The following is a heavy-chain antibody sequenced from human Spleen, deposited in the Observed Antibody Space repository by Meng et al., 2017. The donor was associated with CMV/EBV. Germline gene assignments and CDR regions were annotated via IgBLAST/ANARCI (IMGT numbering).Heavy chain of an antibody. CDR1: GFRFHDYG. V-gene: IGHV3-9*01. CDR2: INWNSGAI. J-gene: IGHJ5*02. Sequence: GGSLRLSCAASGFRFHDYGMHWVRQAPGKGLEWVSGINWNSGAIGYADSVKGRFTISRDNAKNSLYLQMNSLRAEDTAFYYCVRAITAAGTNWFDPWGQGTMVTVSS. D-gene: IGHD6-13*01. CDR3: VRAITAAGTNWFDP.